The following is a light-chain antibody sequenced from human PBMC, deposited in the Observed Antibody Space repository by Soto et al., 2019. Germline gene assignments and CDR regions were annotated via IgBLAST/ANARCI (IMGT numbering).Light chain of an antibody. CDR2: AES. CDR3: QQGYNTPWT. V-gene: IGKV1-39*01. CDR1: QTIRTN. Sequence: IQMTQSPSSLSASVGDRVTITCRASQTIRTNLNWYQQKPAQAPKHLIYAESNLRNGVPSRFSDSGSGTHFTLTITSLQPEDFATYYCQQGYNTPWTFGPGTTVGI. J-gene: IGKJ1*01.